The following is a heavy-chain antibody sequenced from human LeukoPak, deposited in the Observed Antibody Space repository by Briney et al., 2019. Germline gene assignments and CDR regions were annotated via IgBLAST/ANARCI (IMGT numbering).Heavy chain of an antibody. J-gene: IGHJ4*02. D-gene: IGHD3-3*02. V-gene: IGHV3-11*05. CDR3: GREAILAGGRSFDH. Sequence: GGSLRLSCAASGFTFSDSYMNWIRQAPGKGLEWVSYISSSSSYANYADSVKGRFTISRDNAKKSLYLQMNSLRAEDTAVYYCGREAILAGGRSFDHWGQGTLVTVSS. CDR2: ISSSSSYA. CDR1: GFTFSDSY.